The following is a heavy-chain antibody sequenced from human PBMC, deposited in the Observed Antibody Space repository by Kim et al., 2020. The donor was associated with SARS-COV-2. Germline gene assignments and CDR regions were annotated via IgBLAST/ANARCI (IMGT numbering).Heavy chain of an antibody. CDR2: ISSSGSST. CDR3: ARDVYGSWSPHIFYYYKGMDV. D-gene: IGHD3-10*01. V-gene: IGHV3-48*03. Sequence: GGSLRLSCVGSGFISSYEMNWVRQAPGKGLEWVSYISSSGSSTHYADSVRGRFTISRDNAKNSLYLQMNSLTAEDTASYYCARDVYGSWSPHIFYYYKGMDVWGQGTTVTVSS. J-gene: IGHJ6*02. CDR1: GFISSYE.